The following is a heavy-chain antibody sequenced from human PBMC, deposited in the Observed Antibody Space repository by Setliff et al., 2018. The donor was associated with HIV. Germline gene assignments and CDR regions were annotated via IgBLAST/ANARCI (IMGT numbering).Heavy chain of an antibody. Sequence: ETLSLTCSVSGGSIDNNKYYWTWIRQPPGKGPEWTGSIYHTGRTYYNRSLESRLTISIDTSKNQFSLKLTSVTAADTAMYYCASRIYYYDESRVLREEGFVPWGQGTLVTV. V-gene: IGHV4-39*01. CDR1: GGSIDNNKYY. D-gene: IGHD3-22*01. J-gene: IGHJ5*02. CDR3: ASRIYYYDESRVLREEGFVP. CDR2: IYHTGRT.